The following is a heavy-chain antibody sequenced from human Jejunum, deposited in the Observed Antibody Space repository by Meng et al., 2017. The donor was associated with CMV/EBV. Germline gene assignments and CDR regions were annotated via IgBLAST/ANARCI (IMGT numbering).Heavy chain of an antibody. CDR2: ISSNGGST. CDR1: GFTFSSYA. V-gene: IGHV3-64*01. D-gene: IGHD1-26*01. CDR3: AREEGSGSYYF. Sequence: YCAASGFTFSSYAMHWVRQAPGKGLEYVSAISSNGGSTYYANSVKGRFTISRDNSKNTLYLQMGSLGPEDMAVYYCAREEGSGSYYFRGQGTLVTVSS. J-gene: IGHJ4*02.